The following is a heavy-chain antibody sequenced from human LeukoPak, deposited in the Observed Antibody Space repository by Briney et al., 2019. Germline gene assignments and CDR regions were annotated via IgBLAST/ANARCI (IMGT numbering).Heavy chain of an antibody. CDR1: GFNFDDYG. V-gene: IGHV3-20*04. J-gene: IGHJ4*02. D-gene: IGHD2-2*01. CDR2: INWNGGST. CDR3: AREQACSSTSCAYFDY. Sequence: PGGSLRLSCAASGFNFDDYGMSWVRQAPGKGLEWVSGINWNGGSTGYADSVKGRFTISRDNAKNSLYLQMNSLRAEDTALYYCAREQACSSTSCAYFDYWGQGTLVTVSS.